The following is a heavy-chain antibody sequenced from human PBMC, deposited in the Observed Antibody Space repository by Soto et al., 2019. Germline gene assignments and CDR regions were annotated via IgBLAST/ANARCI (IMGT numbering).Heavy chain of an antibody. CDR1: GFTFGDYA. CDR3: TRDVVPAAMPPDYYYMDV. J-gene: IGHJ6*03. Sequence: GGSLRLSCTASGFTFGDYAMSWFRQAPGKGLEWVGFIRSKAYGGTTEYAASVKGRFTISRDDSKSIAYLQMNSLKTEDTAVYYCTRDVVPAAMPPDYYYMDVWGKGTTVTVSS. V-gene: IGHV3-49*03. CDR2: IRSKAYGGTT. D-gene: IGHD2-2*01.